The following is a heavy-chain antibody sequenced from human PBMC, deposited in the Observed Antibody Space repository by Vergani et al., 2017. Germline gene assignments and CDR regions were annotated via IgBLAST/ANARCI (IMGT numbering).Heavy chain of an antibody. V-gene: IGHV3-23*01. CDR1: GFTFTSYG. CDR3: AKDRPRDWETPLFLFDY. J-gene: IGHJ4*02. D-gene: IGHD1-26*01. CDR2: ISASGGST. Sequence: EVQLLESGGGLVQPGESLRLSCTVSGFTFTSYGISWVRQAPGTGLEWVSGISASGGSTYYTDSVKGRFIISRDISKNTLYLQMSSLRADDTAVYYCAKDRPRDWETPLFLFDYWGQGTLVAVSS.